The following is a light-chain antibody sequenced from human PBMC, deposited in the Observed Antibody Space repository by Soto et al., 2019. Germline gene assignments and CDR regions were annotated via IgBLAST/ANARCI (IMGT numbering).Light chain of an antibody. CDR2: HVS. J-gene: IGLJ1*01. CDR1: SSDVGGYNY. V-gene: IGLV2-14*01. Sequence: SVLTQPASVSGSPGQWITISCTGTSSDVGGYNYVSWYQQYPGKAPKLMIYHVSSRPSGVSNRFSGSKSGNSASLTISGLQAEDEADYYCSSYTSTSTYVFGTGTKVTVL. CDR3: SSYTSTSTYV.